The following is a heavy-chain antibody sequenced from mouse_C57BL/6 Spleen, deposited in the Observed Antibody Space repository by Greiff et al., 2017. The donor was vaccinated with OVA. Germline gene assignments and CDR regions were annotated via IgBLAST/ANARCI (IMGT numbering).Heavy chain of an antibody. J-gene: IGHJ2*01. CDR3: AIPITTVVAPDY. CDR1: GFNIKDYY. Sequence: EVQLVESGAELVKPGASVKLSCTASGFNIKDYYMHWVKQRTEQGLEWIGRIDPEDGETKYAPKFQGKATITADTSSNTAYLQLSSLTSEDTAVYYCAIPITTVVAPDYWGQGTTLTVSS. D-gene: IGHD1-1*01. V-gene: IGHV14-2*01. CDR2: IDPEDGET.